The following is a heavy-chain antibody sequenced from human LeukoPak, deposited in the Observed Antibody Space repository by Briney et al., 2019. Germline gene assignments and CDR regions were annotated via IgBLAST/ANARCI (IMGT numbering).Heavy chain of an antibody. CDR3: ARASYDSSGYYYYYMDV. Sequence: SGGSLRLSCAASGFTFSSYEMNWVRQAPGKGLEWVSYISSSSSTIYYADSVKGRFTISRDNAKNSLYLQMNSLRAEDTAVYYCARASYDSSGYYYYYMDVWGKGTTVTVSS. J-gene: IGHJ6*03. V-gene: IGHV3-48*01. CDR2: ISSSSSTI. CDR1: GFTFSSYE. D-gene: IGHD3-22*01.